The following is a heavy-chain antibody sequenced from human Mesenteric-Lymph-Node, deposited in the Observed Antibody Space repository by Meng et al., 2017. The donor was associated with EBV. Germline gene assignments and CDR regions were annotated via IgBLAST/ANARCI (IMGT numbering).Heavy chain of an antibody. J-gene: IGHJ4*02. CDR3: ARGVYYGDYAFGY. CDR1: GGFFSGYY. V-gene: IGHV4-34*01. Sequence: QVEVKQWGGGLLKPSETLFVPCAVYGGFFSGYYWSWIRQPPGKGLEWIGEINHSGSTNYNPSLKSRVTISVDTSKNQFSLKLSSVTAADTAVYYCARGVYYGDYAFGYWGQGTLVTVSS. D-gene: IGHD4-17*01. CDR2: INHSGST.